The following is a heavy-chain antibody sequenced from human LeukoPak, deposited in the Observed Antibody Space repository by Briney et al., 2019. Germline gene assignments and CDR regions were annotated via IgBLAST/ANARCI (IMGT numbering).Heavy chain of an antibody. V-gene: IGHV3-9*01. CDR1: GFTFDDYA. Sequence: GRSLRLSCAASGFTFDDYAMHWVRQAPGKGLDWVSGISWNSGTIDHADSVKGRFTISRDNAKNSLYLQMNSLRPEYTAFYYCAKAEGFFGGYYDHWGQGTLVTVSS. J-gene: IGHJ4*02. CDR2: ISWNSGTI. CDR3: AKAEGFFGGYYDH. D-gene: IGHD4-23*01.